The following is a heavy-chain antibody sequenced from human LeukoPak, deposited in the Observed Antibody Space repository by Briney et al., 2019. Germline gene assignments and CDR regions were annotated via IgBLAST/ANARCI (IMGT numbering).Heavy chain of an antibody. CDR2: IYSGGST. CDR1: GFTFSSYA. CDR3: AKEYMLLWQQSNTYYGMDV. V-gene: IGHV3-66*01. J-gene: IGHJ6*02. D-gene: IGHD6-13*01. Sequence: GGSLRLSCSASGFTFSSYAMSWVRQAPGKGLEWVSVIYSGGSTYYADSVKGRFTISRDNSKNTLYLQMNSLRAEDTAVYYCAKEYMLLWQQSNTYYGMDVWGQGTTVTVSS.